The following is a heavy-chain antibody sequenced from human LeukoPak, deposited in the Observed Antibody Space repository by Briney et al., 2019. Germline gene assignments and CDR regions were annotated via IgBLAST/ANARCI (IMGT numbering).Heavy chain of an antibody. CDR3: AKDLPGDYDFWSGYYDGPMGY. CDR1: GFTFSSYA. CDR2: ISGSSVST. V-gene: IGHV3-23*01. Sequence: GGSLRLSCAASGFTFSSYAMSWVRQAPGKGLEWVSGISGSSVSTFYADSVKGRFTISRDNSKNTLYLQMNSLRAEDTAVYYCAKDLPGDYDFWSGYYDGPMGYWGQGTLVTVSS. J-gene: IGHJ4*02. D-gene: IGHD3-3*01.